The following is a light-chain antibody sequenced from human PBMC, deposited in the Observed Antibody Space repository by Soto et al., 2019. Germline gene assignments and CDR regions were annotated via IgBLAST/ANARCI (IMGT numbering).Light chain of an antibody. V-gene: IGKV3-20*01. J-gene: IGKJ5*01. CDR1: QSVGSNY. Sequence: EIVLTQSPGTLSLSPGERATLSCRASQSVGSNYLAWYQQKPGQAPRLLISGASRRAPGTPDRFSGSGSGTDFTLTISSLQPEDFAVYSCQQYSKSPITFGQGTRREIK. CDR3: QQYSKSPIT. CDR2: GAS.